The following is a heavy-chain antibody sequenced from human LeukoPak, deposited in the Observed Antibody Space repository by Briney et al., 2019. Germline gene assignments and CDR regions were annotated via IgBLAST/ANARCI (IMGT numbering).Heavy chain of an antibody. CDR1: GGTFSSYA. CDR3: ARGALYSSSSGSFDY. V-gene: IGHV1-69*06. D-gene: IGHD6-6*01. Sequence: GASVKVSCKASGGTFSSYAISWVRQAPGQGLEWMGGIIPIFGTANYAQKFQGRVTITADKSTSTAYMELSSLKSEDTAVHYCARGALYSSSSGSFDYWGQGTLVTVSS. CDR2: IIPIFGTA. J-gene: IGHJ4*02.